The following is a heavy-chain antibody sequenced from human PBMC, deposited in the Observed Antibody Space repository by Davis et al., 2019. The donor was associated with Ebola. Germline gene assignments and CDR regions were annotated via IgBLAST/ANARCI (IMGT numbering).Heavy chain of an antibody. D-gene: IGHD3-22*01. CDR1: GGSVSSGSYY. CDR2: IYYSGRP. V-gene: IGHV4-61*01. J-gene: IGHJ3*02. Sequence: GSLRLSCTVSGGSVSSGSYYWSWLRQPPGKGLEWVGYIYYSGRPNYNPSLQSRVTISVDTSKKQFYLKLSSVTAADTAVYYCATDSYYYDSSGYGRLYAFDIWGQRTMVTVSS. CDR3: ATDSYYYDSSGYGRLYAFDI.